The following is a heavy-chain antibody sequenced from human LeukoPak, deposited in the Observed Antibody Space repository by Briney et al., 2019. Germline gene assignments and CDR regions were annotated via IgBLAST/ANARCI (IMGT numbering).Heavy chain of an antibody. Sequence: GGSLRLSCAASGFTFSSYAMSWVRQAPGKGLEWVSAISGSGGSTYYADSVKGRFTISRDNSKNTLYLQMNSLRAEDTAVYYCAKVVISDYYDSSGYSTELDYWGQGSLVTVYS. CDR2: ISGSGGST. CDR3: AKVVISDYYDSSGYSTELDY. CDR1: GFTFSSYA. V-gene: IGHV3-23*01. J-gene: IGHJ4*02. D-gene: IGHD3-22*01.